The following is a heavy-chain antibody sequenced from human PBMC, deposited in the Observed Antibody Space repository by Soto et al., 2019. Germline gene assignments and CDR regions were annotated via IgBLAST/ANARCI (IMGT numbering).Heavy chain of an antibody. CDR2: IYYSGST. J-gene: IGHJ5*02. V-gene: IGHV4-30-4*01. CDR3: ARERPDGARLDP. CDR1: GGSISSGDYY. D-gene: IGHD6-6*01. Sequence: PSETLSLTCTVSGGSISSGDYYWSWIRQPPGKGLEWIGYIYYSGSTYCNPSLKGRVTISVDTSKNQFSLKLGSVTAADTAVYYCARERPDGARLDPWGQGTLVTVSS.